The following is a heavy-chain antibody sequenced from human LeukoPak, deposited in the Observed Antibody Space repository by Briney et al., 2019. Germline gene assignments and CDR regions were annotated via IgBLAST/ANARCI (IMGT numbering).Heavy chain of an antibody. CDR1: GFTFSSYG. Sequence: HAGGSLRLSCAASGFTFSSYGMNWVRQAPGKGLEWVGFIRSTAHGGTTEYAAPVKGRFTISRDDSRSIAYLQMRSLKTEDTAVYYCSRDPSLGSSSLFDYWGQGTLVTVSS. V-gene: IGHV3-49*04. J-gene: IGHJ4*02. CDR3: SRDPSLGSSSLFDY. CDR2: IRSTAHGGTT. D-gene: IGHD6-13*01.